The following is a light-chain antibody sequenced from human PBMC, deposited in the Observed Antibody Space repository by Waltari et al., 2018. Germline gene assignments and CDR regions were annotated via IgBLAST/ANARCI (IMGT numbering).Light chain of an antibody. CDR3: QHYLRLPVT. Sequence: EIVLTXSPGTLSLSPGESAXXXCRTSQGVTRALAWYQQKPGQAPRLLIYGASNRATGIPDRFSGSGSGTDFSLTISSLEPEDFAVYYCQHYLRLPVTFGQGTKVEVK. J-gene: IGKJ1*01. CDR2: GAS. CDR1: QGVTRA. V-gene: IGKV3-20*01.